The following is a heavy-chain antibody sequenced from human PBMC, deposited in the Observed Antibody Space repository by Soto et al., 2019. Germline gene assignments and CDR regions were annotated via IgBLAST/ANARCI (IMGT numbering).Heavy chain of an antibody. CDR1: GYTLTTYG. D-gene: IGHD3-10*01. CDR3: ARFRYGTGSPDF. J-gene: IGHJ4*02. V-gene: IGHV1-18*01. CDR2: ISTYNGNT. Sequence: QVHLVQSGAEVKKPGASVKVSCKASGYTLTTYGMRWVRQAPGQGLEWMGWISTYNGNTNYAQKVQGRVTMTRDTSTSTAYMELRNLRSDDTAVYFCARFRYGTGSPDFWGQGTLVTVSS.